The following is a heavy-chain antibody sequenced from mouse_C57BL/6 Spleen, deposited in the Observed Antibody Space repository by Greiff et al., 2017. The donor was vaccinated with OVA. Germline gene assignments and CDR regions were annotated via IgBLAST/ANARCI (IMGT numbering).Heavy chain of an antibody. CDR3: ARNKYGRDWYFDV. CDR1: GFTFSSYT. Sequence: EVLLVESGAGLVKPGGSLKLSCAASGFTFSSYTMSWVRQTPEKRLEWVATISGGGGNTYYPDSVKGRFTISRDNAKNTLYLQMSSLRSEDTALYYGARNKYGRDWYFDVWGTGTTVTVSS. CDR2: ISGGGGNT. J-gene: IGHJ1*03. D-gene: IGHD1-1*01. V-gene: IGHV5-9*01.